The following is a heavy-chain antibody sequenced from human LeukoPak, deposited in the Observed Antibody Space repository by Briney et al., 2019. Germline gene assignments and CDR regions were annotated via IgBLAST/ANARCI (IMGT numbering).Heavy chain of an antibody. CDR3: ARDSSGDAFDI. Sequence: GGSLRLSCAASGFTVSSNYMSWVRQAPGKGLEWVLVIYSGGSTYYADSVKGRFTISRDNSKNTLYLQMNSLRAEDTAVYYCARDSSGDAFDIWGQGTMVTVSS. V-gene: IGHV3-53*01. CDR2: IYSGGST. CDR1: GFTVSSNY. D-gene: IGHD6-25*01. J-gene: IGHJ3*02.